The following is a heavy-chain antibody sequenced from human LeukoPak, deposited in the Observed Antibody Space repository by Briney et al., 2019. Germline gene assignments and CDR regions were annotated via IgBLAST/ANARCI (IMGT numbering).Heavy chain of an antibody. J-gene: IGHJ4*02. CDR1: GGSISSHY. D-gene: IGHD3-22*01. Sequence: ETLSLTCTVSGGSISSHYWSWIRQPPGKGLEWIGYIYYSGSTNYNPSLKSRVTISVDTSKNQFSLKLSSVTAADTAVYYCARGLNGDYYDSSGYYIFDYWGQGTLVTLSS. CDR2: IYYSGST. V-gene: IGHV4-59*11. CDR3: ARGLNGDYYDSSGYYIFDY.